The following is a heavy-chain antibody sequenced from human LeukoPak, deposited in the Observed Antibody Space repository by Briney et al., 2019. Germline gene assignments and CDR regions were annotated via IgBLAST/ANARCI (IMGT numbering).Heavy chain of an antibody. D-gene: IGHD6-19*01. Sequence: ASVKVSCKASGYTFTSYDINWVRQATGQGLEWMGWMNPNSGNTGYAQKFQGRVTMTRNTSISTAYMELSSLRSEDAAVYYCARARAVAGTGWFDPWGQGTLVTVSS. J-gene: IGHJ5*02. V-gene: IGHV1-8*01. CDR1: GYTFTSYD. CDR2: MNPNSGNT. CDR3: ARARAVAGTGWFDP.